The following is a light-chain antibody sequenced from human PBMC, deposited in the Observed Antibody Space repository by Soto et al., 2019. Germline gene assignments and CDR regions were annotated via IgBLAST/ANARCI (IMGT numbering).Light chain of an antibody. J-gene: IGKJ5*01. CDR1: QSVSGN. CDR3: QQYNNWLIT. V-gene: IGKV3-15*01. Sequence: EMVMTQSPATLSVSPGERATLSCRASQSVSGNLAWYQQKPGQPPRLLIYGASTGATGIPARFSGSGSGTEFTLTISSLQSEDFAVYYCQQYNNWLITFGQGTRLEIK. CDR2: GAS.